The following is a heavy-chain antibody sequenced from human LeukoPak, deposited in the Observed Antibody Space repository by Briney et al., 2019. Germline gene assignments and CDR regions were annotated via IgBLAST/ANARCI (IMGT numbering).Heavy chain of an antibody. CDR2: ISWNSGSI. CDR1: GFTFDDYA. V-gene: IGHV3-9*01. D-gene: IGHD4-17*01. CDR3: AKSVTTVSTKGHFDY. Sequence: PGGSLRLSCAASGFTFDDYAMHWVRQAPGKGLEWVSGISWNSGSIGYADSVKGRFTISRDNAKNSLYLQMNSLRAEDTALYYCAKSVTTVSTKGHFDYWGQGTLVTVSS. J-gene: IGHJ4*02.